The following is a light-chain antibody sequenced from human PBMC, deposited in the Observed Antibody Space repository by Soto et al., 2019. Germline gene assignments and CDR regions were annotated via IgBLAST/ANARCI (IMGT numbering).Light chain of an antibody. CDR1: QGIRTW. V-gene: IGKV1-12*01. CDR3: QQLNTLPFT. J-gene: IGKJ5*01. Sequence: DIQMTQSPSSVSASVGDRVATTCRASQGIRTWLAWYQQKPGKAPNVLIYDASTLQSGVPSRFSGSGSGTEFTLTISGLLPEDFATYHCQQLNTLPFTFGQGTRLEI. CDR2: DAS.